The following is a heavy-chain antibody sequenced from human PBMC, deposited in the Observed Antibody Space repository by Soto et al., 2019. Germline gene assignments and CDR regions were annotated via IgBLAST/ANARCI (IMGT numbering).Heavy chain of an antibody. CDR3: ARDRDSSGSLSGY. CDR2: ITTYNGKA. J-gene: IGHJ4*02. CDR1: GYSFINYG. Sequence: QVLLVQSGAEVKKPGASVKVSCKVYGYSFINYGISWVRQAPGQGLEWMGGITTYNGKANYAQKFQGRVTMTTDTSTSIAYMELRSLRSDDTAVYYCARDRDSSGSLSGYWGQGTLVTVSS. D-gene: IGHD3-22*01. V-gene: IGHV1-18*01.